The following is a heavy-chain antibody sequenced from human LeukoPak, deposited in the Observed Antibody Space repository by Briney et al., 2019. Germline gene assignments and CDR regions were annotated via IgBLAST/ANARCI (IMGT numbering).Heavy chain of an antibody. J-gene: IGHJ4*02. CDR2: ISGSGGNT. CDR1: GFTFSSYG. V-gene: IGHV3-23*01. D-gene: IGHD4/OR15-4a*01. CDR3: ARRAGAYSHPYDY. Sequence: GSLRLSCAASGFTFSSYGMSWVRQAPGKGLEWVSGISGSGGNTYYADSVKGRFTISRDNSKNTLYLQMNSLRAEDTAVYYCARRAGAYSHPYDYWGQGTLVTVSS.